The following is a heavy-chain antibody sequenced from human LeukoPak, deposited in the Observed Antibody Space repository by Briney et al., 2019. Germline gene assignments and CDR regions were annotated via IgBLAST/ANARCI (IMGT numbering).Heavy chain of an antibody. Sequence: GGSLRLSCAASGFTFSSYAMSWVRQAPGKGLEWVSAISGSGGSTYYADSVKGRFTISRDNSKNTLYLQMNSLRAEDTAVYYCAKDPGILWFGESARGYWGQGTLVTVSS. CDR2: ISGSGGST. CDR3: AKDPGILWFGESARGY. J-gene: IGHJ4*02. D-gene: IGHD3-10*01. V-gene: IGHV3-23*01. CDR1: GFTFSSYA.